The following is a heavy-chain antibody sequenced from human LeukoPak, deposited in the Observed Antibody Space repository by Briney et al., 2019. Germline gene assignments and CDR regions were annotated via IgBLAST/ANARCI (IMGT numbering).Heavy chain of an antibody. J-gene: IGHJ5*02. Sequence: PSETLSLTCTVSGGSISGYYWSWIRQPPGKGLEWIGHIYYSGSTNFNPSLKSRVTISVDTSKNQFSLKLSSVTAADTAVYYCARDSHDWNDGADCWFDPWGQGTLVTVSS. CDR3: ARDSHDWNDGADCWFDP. V-gene: IGHV4-59*12. CDR1: GGSISGYY. CDR2: IYYSGST. D-gene: IGHD1-1*01.